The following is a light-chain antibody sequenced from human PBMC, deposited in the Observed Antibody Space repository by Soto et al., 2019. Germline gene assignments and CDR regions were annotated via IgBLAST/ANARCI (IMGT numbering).Light chain of an antibody. J-gene: IGLJ1*01. CDR3: SSFTTDSTDV. CDR2: TVS. Sequence: QSVLTQPASVSGSPGQSITISCTGTSSDVGANIFVSWYQQHPGKVPKLMIYTVSSRPSGVSQRFSGSKSGNTASLTISGLQAEDEADYYCSSFTTDSTDVFGTGTKDKVL. CDR1: SSDVGANIF. V-gene: IGLV2-14*01.